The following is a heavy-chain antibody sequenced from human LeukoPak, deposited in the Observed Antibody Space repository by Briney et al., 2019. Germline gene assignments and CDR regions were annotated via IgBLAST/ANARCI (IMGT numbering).Heavy chain of an antibody. J-gene: IGHJ4*02. V-gene: IGHV1-69-2*01. Sequence: KVSCKVSGYTFTDYYMHWVRQAPGKGLEWMGLVDPEDGETIYAEKFQGRVTITADKSKKRAYMEVSRQRYEDTAVYYCATEDYYDSSGYYDYWGQGTLVTVSS. CDR3: ATEDYYDSSGYYDY. CDR1: GYTFTDYY. CDR2: VDPEDGET. D-gene: IGHD3-22*01.